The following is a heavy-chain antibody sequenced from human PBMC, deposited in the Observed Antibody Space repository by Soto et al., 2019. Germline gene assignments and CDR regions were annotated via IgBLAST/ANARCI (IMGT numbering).Heavy chain of an antibody. Sequence: QVTLKESGPVLVKPTETLTLTCAVSGFSLSNARMGVSWIRQPPGKALEWLAHIFSNDEKSYSTSLKSRLTISKDTSKSQVVLTMTNMDPVDTATYYCARINFSGDHAGEFDYWGQGTLVTVSS. CDR1: GFSLSNARMG. CDR3: ARINFSGDHAGEFDY. J-gene: IGHJ4*02. D-gene: IGHD3-16*01. CDR2: IFSNDEK. V-gene: IGHV2-26*01.